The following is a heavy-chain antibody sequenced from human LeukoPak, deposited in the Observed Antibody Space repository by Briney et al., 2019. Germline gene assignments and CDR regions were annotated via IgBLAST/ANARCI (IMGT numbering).Heavy chain of an antibody. Sequence: PSETLSLTCAVSGGSISSGGYSWSWIRQPPGKGLEWIGNIYYGGSTYYNPSLKSRVTISLDTSNNQFSLKLSSVTAADTAVYYCARAEGVRVCFDYWGQGTLVTVSS. D-gene: IGHD6-13*01. CDR3: ARAEGVRVCFDY. V-gene: IGHV4-30-2*01. J-gene: IGHJ4*02. CDR1: GGSISSGGYS. CDR2: IYYGGST.